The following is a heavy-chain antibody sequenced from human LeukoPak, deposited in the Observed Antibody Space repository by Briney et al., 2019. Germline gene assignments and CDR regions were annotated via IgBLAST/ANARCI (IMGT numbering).Heavy chain of an antibody. D-gene: IGHD7-27*01. CDR2: IYTSGST. CDR1: GGSISSGSYY. Sequence: SQTLSLTRTVSGGSISSGSYYWSWIRQPAGKGLEWIGRIYTSGSTNYNPSLKSRVTISVDTSKNQFSLKLSSVTAADAAVYYCARQTTGDLYYYYYMDVWGKGTTVTVSS. CDR3: ARQTTGDLYYYYYMDV. J-gene: IGHJ6*03. V-gene: IGHV4-61*02.